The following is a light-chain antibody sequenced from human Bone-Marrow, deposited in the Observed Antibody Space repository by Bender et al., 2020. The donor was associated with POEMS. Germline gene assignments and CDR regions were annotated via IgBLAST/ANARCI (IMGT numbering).Light chain of an antibody. CDR3: ATWDDTLKGVV. J-gene: IGLJ2*01. CDR2: DVT. Sequence: QSGLTQPASVSGSPGQSITISCTGTSSDVGGYNYVSWFQQPPGKAPKLLIFDVTKRPSGVPDRFSGSRSGNTASLTISGLQAEDEADYYCATWDDTLKGVVFGGGTKLTVL. CDR1: SSDVGGYNY. V-gene: IGLV2-14*03.